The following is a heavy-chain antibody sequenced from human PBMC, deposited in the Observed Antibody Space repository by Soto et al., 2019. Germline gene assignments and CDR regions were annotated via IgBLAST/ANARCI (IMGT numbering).Heavy chain of an antibody. CDR2: ISGSDGKT. V-gene: IGHV3-23*01. D-gene: IGHD3-3*01. CDR3: ARWSYLDY. CDR1: GFSFGSYA. Sequence: QTVGSLRLSCAASGFSFGSYALSWVRQAPGKGLEWVSTISGSDGKTFYADSVKGRFSISRDTSQSTLYLQMNSLRADDTAIYYCARWSYLDYWGQGTRVTVSS. J-gene: IGHJ4*02.